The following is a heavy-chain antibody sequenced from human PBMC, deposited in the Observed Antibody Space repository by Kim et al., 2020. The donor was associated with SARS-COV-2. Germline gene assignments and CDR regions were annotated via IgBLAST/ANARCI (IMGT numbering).Heavy chain of an antibody. CDR3: ARDLSVDTAMAAGGGMDV. Sequence: KGRFTISRHNSKNTMYLQMNSLRAEDTAVYYCARDLSVDTAMAAGGGMDVWGQGTTVTVSS. D-gene: IGHD5-18*01. J-gene: IGHJ6*02. V-gene: IGHV3-53*04.